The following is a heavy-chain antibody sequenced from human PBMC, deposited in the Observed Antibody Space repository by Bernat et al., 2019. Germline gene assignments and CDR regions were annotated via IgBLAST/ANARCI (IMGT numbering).Heavy chain of an antibody. Sequence: EVQLVETGGGLIQPGGSLRLSCAASGFTVSSNYMTWVRQAPGKGLEWVSLIYSGGSTYYAASVKGRVTMSRDNSENTVFLQMNRLRAEDTAVYFCARSTNGWYPFYYYMDVWGKGTTVTVSS. CDR2: IYSGGST. CDR1: GFTVSSNY. V-gene: IGHV3-53*02. J-gene: IGHJ6*03. D-gene: IGHD6-19*01. CDR3: ARSTNGWYPFYYYMDV.